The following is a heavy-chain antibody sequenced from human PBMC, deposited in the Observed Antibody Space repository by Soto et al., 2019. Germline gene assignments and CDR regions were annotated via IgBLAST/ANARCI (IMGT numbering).Heavy chain of an antibody. J-gene: IGHJ6*02. CDR3: ARVRGAGTLLYYYGLDV. D-gene: IGHD3-10*01. V-gene: IGHV4-59*01. Sequence: QVQLQESGPGLLKPSETLSLTCTVSGDSISRYSWSWIRQPPGKGLEWIGYFYDSGRTNYNPSLRSSVTISVDTSKIQFSLMFGSVPAADSAVYYCARVRGAGTLLYYYGLDVWGQWTTVTVSS. CDR2: FYDSGRT. CDR1: GDSISRYS.